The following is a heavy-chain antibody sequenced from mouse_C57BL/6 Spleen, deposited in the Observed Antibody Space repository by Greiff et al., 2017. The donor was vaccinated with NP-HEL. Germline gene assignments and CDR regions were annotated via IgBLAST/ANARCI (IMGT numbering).Heavy chain of an antibody. CDR3: ARRIYYGNYGYFDV. D-gene: IGHD2-1*01. J-gene: IGHJ1*03. V-gene: IGHV1-50*01. Sequence: QVQLQQPGAELVKPGASVKLSCKASGYTFTSYWMQWVKQRPGQGLEWIGEIDPSDSYTNYNQKFKGKATLTVDTSSSTAYMQLSSLTSEDSAVYYCARRIYYGNYGYFDVWGTGTRVTVSS. CDR2: IDPSDSYT. CDR1: GYTFTSYW.